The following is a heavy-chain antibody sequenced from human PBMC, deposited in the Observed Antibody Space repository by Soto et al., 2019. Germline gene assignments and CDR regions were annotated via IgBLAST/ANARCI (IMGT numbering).Heavy chain of an antibody. CDR1: GGTFSSYA. D-gene: IGHD3-3*01. V-gene: IGHV1-69*13. J-gene: IGHJ6*02. CDR2: IIPIFGTA. CDR3: ARGRSCELRFLEYRRRQYYYYGMDV. Sequence: SVKVSCKASGGTFSSYAISWVRQAPGQGLEWMGGIIPIFGTANYAQKFQGRVTITADESTSTDYMELSSLRSEDTAVFYCARGRSCELRFLEYRRRQYYYYGMDVWGQGTTVTVSS.